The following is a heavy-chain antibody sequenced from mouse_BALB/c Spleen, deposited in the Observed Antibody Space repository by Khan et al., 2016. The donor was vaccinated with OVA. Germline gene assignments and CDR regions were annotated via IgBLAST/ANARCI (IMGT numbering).Heavy chain of an antibody. Sequence: QVQLKESGPGLVQPSQSLSITCTVSGFSLTNYSVHWVRQSPGKGLEWLGVIWSAGSTDYNAAFISRLTIRKDNSRSQVFFKMNSLQPNDTAIYXSARRGYDYGRGALFAYWGQGTLLTVSA. CDR1: GFSLTNYS. J-gene: IGHJ3*01. V-gene: IGHV2-2*02. CDR3: ARRGYDYGRGALFAY. D-gene: IGHD2-4*01. CDR2: IWSAGST.